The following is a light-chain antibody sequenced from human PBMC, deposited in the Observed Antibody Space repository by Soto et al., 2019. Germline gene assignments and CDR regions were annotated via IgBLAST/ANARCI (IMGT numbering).Light chain of an antibody. CDR3: AAWDDSLNGHV. V-gene: IGLV1-44*01. J-gene: IGLJ1*01. Sequence: QSALTQPHSASGTPGQRVTISCSGSSSNIGTSSVHWFQQLPGTAPKLLISTTNQRPSGVPERFFGSKSGTSASLAISGLQSEDEADYYCAAWDDSLNGHVFGTGTKVTVL. CDR2: TTN. CDR1: SSNIGTSS.